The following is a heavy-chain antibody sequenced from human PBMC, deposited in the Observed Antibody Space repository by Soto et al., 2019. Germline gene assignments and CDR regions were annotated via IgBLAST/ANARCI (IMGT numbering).Heavy chain of an antibody. D-gene: IGHD3-16*02. CDR1: GDTFSSHSSHV. Sequence: GASVKVSCKAFGDTFSSHSSHVISWVRQAPGQGLEWMGGIIPMSRTANYAQKFQGRVTITADESTSTAYMELRSLRSDDTAVYYCARTPYYDYFWGSYRQDDAFDIWGQGTMVTVSS. J-gene: IGHJ3*02. V-gene: IGHV1-69*13. CDR2: IIPMSRTA. CDR3: ARTPYYDYFWGSYRQDDAFDI.